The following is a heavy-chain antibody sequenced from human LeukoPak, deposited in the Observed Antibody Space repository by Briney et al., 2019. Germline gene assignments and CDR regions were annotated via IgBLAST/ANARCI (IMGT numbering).Heavy chain of an antibody. J-gene: IGHJ4*02. Sequence: GGSLRLSCAASGFTFSNYAMHWVRQAPGKGLEWVAVISYGGSSKYYADSVKGRFTISRDNSKNTLYLQMNSLRAEDTAVYYCARGRDSGYYFDYWGQGTLVTVSS. V-gene: IGHV3-30-3*01. D-gene: IGHD3-10*01. CDR2: ISYGGSSK. CDR1: GFTFSNYA. CDR3: ARGRDSGYYFDY.